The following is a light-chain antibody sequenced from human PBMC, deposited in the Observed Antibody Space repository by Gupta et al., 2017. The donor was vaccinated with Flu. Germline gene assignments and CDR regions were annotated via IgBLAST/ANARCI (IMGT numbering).Light chain of an antibody. CDR3: HQDYNLPIT. V-gene: IGKV4-1*01. CDR2: WAS. J-gene: IGKJ3*01. CDR1: QSGLYDSNKKNY. Sequence: DYLMTHSPPSLPVSLGERATINCKSNQSGLYDSNKKNYLSWYQQKPGQPPKLLISWASSRESGVPDRFSGSGSGTDFTLTISSLQAEDVAIYFCHQDYNLPITFGHGTKVDIK.